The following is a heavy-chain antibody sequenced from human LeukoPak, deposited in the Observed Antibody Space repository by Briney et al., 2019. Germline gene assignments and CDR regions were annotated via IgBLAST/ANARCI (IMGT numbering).Heavy chain of an antibody. CDR3: ARAVWFDY. D-gene: IGHD3-16*01. V-gene: IGHV3-7*01. J-gene: IGHJ4*02. CDR1: GFTFSRFW. Sequence: GGSLRLSCEGTGFTFSRFWMNWVRQAPGQGLEWVANIKEDGSEKFYVDSVKGRFTISRDNAKNSLYLQMNSLRVDDTAVYYCARAVWFDYWGQGTLVTVSS. CDR2: IKEDGSEK.